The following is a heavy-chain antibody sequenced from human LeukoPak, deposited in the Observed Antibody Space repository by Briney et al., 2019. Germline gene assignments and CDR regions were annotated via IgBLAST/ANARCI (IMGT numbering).Heavy chain of an antibody. CDR2: INAGNGNT. J-gene: IGHJ5*02. V-gene: IGHV1-3*01. CDR3: ARVIAAAGIWWFDP. CDR1: EYTYTSYA. D-gene: IGHD6-13*01. Sequence: ASVKVSCKASEYTYTSYAMHWVRQAPGQRLEWMGWINAGNGNTKYSQKFQGRVTITRDTSASTAYMELSSLRSEDTAVYYCARVIAAAGIWWFDPWGQGTLVTVSS.